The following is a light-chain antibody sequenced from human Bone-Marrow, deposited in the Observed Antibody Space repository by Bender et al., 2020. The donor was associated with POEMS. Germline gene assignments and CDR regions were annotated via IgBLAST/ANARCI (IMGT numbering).Light chain of an antibody. Sequence: QSALTQPASVSGSPGQSITISCTGTSSDVGAYNYVSWYQQHLGKAPKLMIFDVSDRPSGVSNRFSGSKSGNTASLTISGLQAEDEADYYCSSYTGDTIYYVFGTGTKVTVL. J-gene: IGLJ1*01. V-gene: IGLV2-14*01. CDR3: SSYTGDTIYYV. CDR2: DVS. CDR1: SSDVGAYNY.